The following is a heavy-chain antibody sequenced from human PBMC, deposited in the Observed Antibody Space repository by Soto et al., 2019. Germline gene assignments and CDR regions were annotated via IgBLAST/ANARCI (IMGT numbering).Heavy chain of an antibody. J-gene: IGHJ3*02. CDR1: GFTVSSNY. Sequence: GGSLRLSCAASGFTVSSNYMSWVRQAPGKGLEWVSVIYSGGSTYYADSVKGRFTISRDNSKNTLYLQMNSLRAEDTAVYYCAKDSYYDSSGYYYDDAFDIWGQGTMVTVSS. CDR2: IYSGGST. V-gene: IGHV3-53*01. D-gene: IGHD3-22*01. CDR3: AKDSYYDSSGYYYDDAFDI.